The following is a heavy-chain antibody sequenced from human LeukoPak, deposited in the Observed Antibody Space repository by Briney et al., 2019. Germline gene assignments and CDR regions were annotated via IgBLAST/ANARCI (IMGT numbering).Heavy chain of an antibody. J-gene: IGHJ6*03. CDR3: ARDGPIAGRSVSLHNDYYYMDV. CDR2: INYSGST. V-gene: IGHV4-59*01. D-gene: IGHD6-6*01. CDR1: GGSISSYY. Sequence: SETLSLTCTVSGGSISSYYWSWIRQPPGKGLEWIGYINYSGSTNYNPSLKSRVTILVDTSKNQFSLKLSSVTAADTAVYYCARDGPIAGRSVSLHNDYYYMDVWGNGTTVTVSS.